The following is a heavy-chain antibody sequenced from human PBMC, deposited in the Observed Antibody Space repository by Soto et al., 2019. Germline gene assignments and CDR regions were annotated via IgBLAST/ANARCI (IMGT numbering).Heavy chain of an antibody. D-gene: IGHD3-10*01. J-gene: IGHJ4*02. Sequence: PGGSLRLSCAASGFTFSSYGMHWVRQAPGKGLEWVAVISYDGSNKYYADSVKGRFTISRDNSENTLYLQMNSLRAEDTAVYYCAKDAMVITMVRGSPDYWGQGTLVTVSS. CDR2: ISYDGSNK. CDR1: GFTFSSYG. V-gene: IGHV3-30*18. CDR3: AKDAMVITMVRGSPDY.